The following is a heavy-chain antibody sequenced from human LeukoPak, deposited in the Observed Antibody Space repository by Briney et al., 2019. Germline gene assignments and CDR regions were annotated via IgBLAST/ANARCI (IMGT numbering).Heavy chain of an antibody. D-gene: IGHD3-10*01. J-gene: IGHJ4*02. V-gene: IGHV1-69*06. CDR2: VTPVFGTA. CDR1: GGTFSNYA. Sequence: SVKVSCKASGGTFSNYAITWVRQAPGQGLEWMGGVTPVFGTAIYAQQFRGRLTITADRFTSTAYMELSSLRSGDTAVYFCEAEVAYNYGWAHDYWGQGTRVTVSS. CDR3: EAEVAYNYGWAHDY.